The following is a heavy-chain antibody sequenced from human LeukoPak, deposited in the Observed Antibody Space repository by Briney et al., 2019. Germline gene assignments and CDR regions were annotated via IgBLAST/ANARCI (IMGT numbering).Heavy chain of an antibody. CDR3: TRRAKDDSSGYYST. CDR2: IRSKANSYAT. Sequence: GGSLRLSCAASGFTFSSYEMNWVRQAPGKGLEWVGRIRSKANSYATAYAASVKGRFTISRDESKNTAYLQMNSLKTEDTAVYYCTRRAKDDSSGYYSTWGQGTLVTVSS. J-gene: IGHJ5*02. CDR1: GFTFSSYE. D-gene: IGHD3-22*01. V-gene: IGHV3-73*01.